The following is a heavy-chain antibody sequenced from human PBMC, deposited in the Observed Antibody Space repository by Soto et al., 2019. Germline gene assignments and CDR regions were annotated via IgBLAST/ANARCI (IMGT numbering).Heavy chain of an antibody. CDR1: GFTFSSYA. CDR2: ISYDGSNK. V-gene: IGHV3-30-3*01. Sequence: QVQLVESGGGVVQPGRSLRLSCAASGFTFSSYAMHWVRQAPGKGLEWVAVISYDGSNKYYADSVKGRFTISRDNSKNTLYLQMNSLRAEDTAVYYCARDLAEAYDYWGQGTLVTVSS. CDR3: ARDLAEAYDY. D-gene: IGHD6-13*01. J-gene: IGHJ4*02.